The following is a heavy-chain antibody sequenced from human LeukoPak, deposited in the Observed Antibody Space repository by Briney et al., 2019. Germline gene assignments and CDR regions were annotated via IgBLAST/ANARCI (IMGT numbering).Heavy chain of an antibody. J-gene: IGHJ4*02. CDR3: ARGPTFGGVIVYTPFDY. CDR1: GGTFSSYA. D-gene: IGHD3-16*02. Sequence: SVKVSCNASGGTFSSYAISWVRQAHGQGLEWMGGIIPIFGTANYAQKFQGRVTITADESTSTAYMELSSLRSEDTAVYYCARGPTFGGVIVYTPFDYWGQGTLVTVSS. V-gene: IGHV1-69*13. CDR2: IIPIFGTA.